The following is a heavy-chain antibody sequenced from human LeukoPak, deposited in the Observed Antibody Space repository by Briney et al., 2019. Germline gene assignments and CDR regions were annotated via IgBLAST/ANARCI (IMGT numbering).Heavy chain of an antibody. Sequence: ASVKVSCKASGYTFTGYYMHWVRQAPGQGLEWMGWINPNSGGTNYAQKFQGWVTMTRDTSISTAYMELSRLRSDDTAVYYCARLDCGGDCLDAFDIWGQGTMATVSS. CDR2: INPNSGGT. J-gene: IGHJ3*02. CDR3: ARLDCGGDCLDAFDI. CDR1: GYTFTGYY. D-gene: IGHD2-21*02. V-gene: IGHV1-2*04.